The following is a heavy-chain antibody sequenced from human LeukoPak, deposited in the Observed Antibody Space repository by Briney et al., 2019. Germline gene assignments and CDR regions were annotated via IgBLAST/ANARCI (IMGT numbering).Heavy chain of an antibody. Sequence: GGSLRLSCAASGFTFSSYAMSWVHQAPGKGPEWVSAISGSGGSTYYADSVKGRFTISRDNSKNTLYLQMNSLRAEDTAVYYCAKDLNYDILTGYFDYWGQGTLVTVSS. CDR2: ISGSGGST. D-gene: IGHD3-9*01. CDR1: GFTFSSYA. J-gene: IGHJ4*02. CDR3: AKDLNYDILTGYFDY. V-gene: IGHV3-23*01.